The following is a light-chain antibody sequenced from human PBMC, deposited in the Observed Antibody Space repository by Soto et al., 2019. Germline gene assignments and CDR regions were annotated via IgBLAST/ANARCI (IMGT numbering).Light chain of an antibody. V-gene: IGLV6-57*04. Sequence: NFMLTQPHSVSGSPGKTVILTCTRSSGSIASNYVQWYQQRPDSAPTTVIFEDSRRPSGVPDRFSGSIDTSSNSASLTISGLNTEDEADYYCQSYDTATPAIFGGGTKLTVL. CDR2: EDS. J-gene: IGLJ2*01. CDR1: SGSIASNY. CDR3: QSYDTATPAI.